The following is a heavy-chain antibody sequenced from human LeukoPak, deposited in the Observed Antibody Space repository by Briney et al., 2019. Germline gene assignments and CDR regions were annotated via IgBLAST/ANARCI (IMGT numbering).Heavy chain of an antibody. CDR3: ACLWGSTTSGTFDY. D-gene: IGHD1-26*01. J-gene: IGHJ4*02. Sequence: PGGSLRLSYSASGFTVSSNYMSWVRPAPNKRLEWLSVIYSGGNTYYADSVKGRFTISRDNSMNTLYLQMNNLRVEDTAVYYCACLWGSTTSGTFDYWGQGTLVTVSS. V-gene: IGHV3-53*01. CDR1: GFTVSSNY. CDR2: IYSGGNT.